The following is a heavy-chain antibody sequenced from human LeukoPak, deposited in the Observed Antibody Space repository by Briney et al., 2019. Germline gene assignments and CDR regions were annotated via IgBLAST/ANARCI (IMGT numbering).Heavy chain of an antibody. J-gene: IGHJ4*02. D-gene: IGHD1-1*01. CDR2: ISSSGSTI. Sequence: QPGGSLRLSCAASGFTFSSYEMNWVRQAPGKGLEWVSYISSSGSTIYYADSVKGRFTISRDNAKNSLYLQMNSLRAEDTAVYYCARVPNWNDEGSHFDYWGQGTLVTVSS. CDR3: ARVPNWNDEGSHFDY. CDR1: GFTFSSYE. V-gene: IGHV3-48*03.